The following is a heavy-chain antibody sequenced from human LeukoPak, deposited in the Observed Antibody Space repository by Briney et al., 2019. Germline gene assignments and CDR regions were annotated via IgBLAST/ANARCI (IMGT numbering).Heavy chain of an antibody. CDR1: GFTFSSYA. D-gene: IGHD2-15*01. CDR3: SRGRYCSGGSCYSDE. CDR2: INSDGSNT. J-gene: IGHJ4*02. V-gene: IGHV3-74*01. Sequence: PGGSLRLSCAASGFTFSSYAMTWVRQAPGKGLEWVSQINSDGSNTNYADSVKGRFTISRDNAKDTLFLQMHSLRAEDTAVYYCSRGRYCSGGSCYSDEWGLGVLVTVSS.